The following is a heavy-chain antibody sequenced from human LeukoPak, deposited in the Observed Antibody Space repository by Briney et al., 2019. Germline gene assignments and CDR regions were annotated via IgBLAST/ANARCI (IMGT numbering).Heavy chain of an antibody. D-gene: IGHD3-3*01. CDR3: ARAGYDFWSGYGNLNWFDP. CDR2: IYYSGST. CDR1: GGSISSYY. J-gene: IGHJ5*02. V-gene: IGHV4-59*01. Sequence: SETLSLTCTVSGGSISSYYWNWIRQPPGKGLEWIGYIYYSGSTNYNPSLKSRVTISVDTSKNQFSLKLSSVTAADTAVYYCARAGYDFWSGYGNLNWFDPWGQGTLVTVSS.